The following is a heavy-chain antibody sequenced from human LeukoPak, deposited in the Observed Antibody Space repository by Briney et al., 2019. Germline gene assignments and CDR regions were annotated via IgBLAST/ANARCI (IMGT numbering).Heavy chain of an antibody. D-gene: IGHD3-10*01. Sequence: GGSLRLSCAASGFTFSSYGMHWVRQAPGKGLEWVAFIRYDGSNKYYADSVKGRFTISRVNSKNTLYLQMNSLRAEDTAVYYCAKDQYYGSGSYYKIWGQGTLVTVSS. V-gene: IGHV3-30*02. CDR3: AKDQYYGSGSYYKI. J-gene: IGHJ4*02. CDR1: GFTFSSYG. CDR2: IRYDGSNK.